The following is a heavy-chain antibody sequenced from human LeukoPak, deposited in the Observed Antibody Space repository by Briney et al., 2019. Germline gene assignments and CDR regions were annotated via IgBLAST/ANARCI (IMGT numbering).Heavy chain of an antibody. CDR2: IRDDGSNK. V-gene: IGHV3-33*01. J-gene: IGHJ4*02. Sequence: GGSLRLSCAASGFTFSSYGMHWVRQAPGKGLEWVAVIRDDGSNKYYADSVKGRFTISRDNSKNTLYLQMNSLRAEDTAVYYCARGDSSGYYHYFEDWGQGTLVTVSS. CDR3: ARGDSSGYYHYFED. D-gene: IGHD3-22*01. CDR1: GFTFSSYG.